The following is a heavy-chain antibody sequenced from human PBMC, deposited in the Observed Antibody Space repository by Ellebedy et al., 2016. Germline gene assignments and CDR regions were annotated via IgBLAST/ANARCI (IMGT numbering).Heavy chain of an antibody. V-gene: IGHV3-23*01. Sequence: GGSLRLSCAASGFTFSSYAMSWVRQAPGKGLEWVSAISGSGGSTYYADSVKGRFTISRDNSKNTLYLQMNSLRAEDTAVYYCAKDLLSSSGWYGSGYWGQGTLVTVSS. D-gene: IGHD6-19*01. CDR3: AKDLLSSSGWYGSGY. CDR2: ISGSGGST. J-gene: IGHJ4*02. CDR1: GFTFSSYA.